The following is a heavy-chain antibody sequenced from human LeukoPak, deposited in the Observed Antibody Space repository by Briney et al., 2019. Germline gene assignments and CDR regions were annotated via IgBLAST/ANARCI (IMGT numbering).Heavy chain of an antibody. CDR2: IWYDGTNK. Sequence: PGGSLRLSCAASGFAFSSFGMHWVRPAPGKGLEWGAVIWYDGTNKYYADSVKGRFTISRDNSKNTLYLQMNSLRAEDTAVYYCARATVTRWFDPWGQGTLVTVSS. V-gene: IGHV3-33*01. J-gene: IGHJ5*02. D-gene: IGHD4-17*01. CDR3: ARATVTRWFDP. CDR1: GFAFSSFG.